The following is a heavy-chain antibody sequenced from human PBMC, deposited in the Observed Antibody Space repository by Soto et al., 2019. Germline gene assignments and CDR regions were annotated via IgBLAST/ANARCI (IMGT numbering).Heavy chain of an antibody. J-gene: IGHJ5*02. D-gene: IGHD2-2*01. Sequence: QVQLQESGPGRVKPSETLSLTCTVSGGSISTHYWSWIRQPPGKGLEWIGYIYYSGFTNYNPSLKSRVTISVDTSKNQVSLKLSSVVAADTAMYYCARQVSGCSETNCYAGPWGQGTLVIVSS. CDR3: ARQVSGCSETNCYAGP. V-gene: IGHV4-59*08. CDR1: GGSISTHY. CDR2: IYYSGFT.